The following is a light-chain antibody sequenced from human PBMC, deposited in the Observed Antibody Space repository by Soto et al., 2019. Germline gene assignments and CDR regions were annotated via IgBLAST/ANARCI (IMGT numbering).Light chain of an antibody. Sequence: QSVLPQPPSVSAAPGQKVTISCSGSSSNIGNNYVSWYQQLPGTAPKLLIYDNNKRPSGIPDRFSGSKSGTSATLGITGLQTGDEADYYCGTWDSSLSAHVFGTGTKLTVL. CDR3: GTWDSSLSAHV. CDR2: DNN. J-gene: IGLJ1*01. V-gene: IGLV1-51*01. CDR1: SSNIGNNY.